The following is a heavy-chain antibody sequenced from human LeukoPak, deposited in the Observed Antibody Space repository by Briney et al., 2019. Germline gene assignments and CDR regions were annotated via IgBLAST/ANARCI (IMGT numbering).Heavy chain of an antibody. CDR1: GGSISSGSYY. CDR2: IYTSGST. Sequence: PSQTLSLTCTVSGGSISSGSYYWRWIRQPAGKGLEWIGRIYTSGSTNYNPSLKSRLTISVDTSKNQFSLKLSSVTAADTAVYYCARARDLWFGESVYFDYWGQGTLVTVSS. J-gene: IGHJ4*02. D-gene: IGHD3-10*01. CDR3: ARARDLWFGESVYFDY. V-gene: IGHV4-61*02.